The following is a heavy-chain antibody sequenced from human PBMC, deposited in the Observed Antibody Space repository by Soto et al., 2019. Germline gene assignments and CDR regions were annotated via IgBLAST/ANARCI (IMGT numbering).Heavy chain of an antibody. D-gene: IGHD2-2*02. V-gene: IGHV3-23*01. CDR2: ISGSGSST. CDR1: GFSFSNYV. J-gene: IGHJ6*02. CDR3: ARDGYCSSTSCYTRPYYYGMDV. Sequence: EVQLLESGGGLVQPGGSLRLSCAASGFSFSNYVMSWVRQAPGKGLEWVSTISGSGSSTHYADSVKGRFTISRDNSKNTLYLQMNSLRAEDTAVYYCARDGYCSSTSCYTRPYYYGMDVWGQGTTVTVSS.